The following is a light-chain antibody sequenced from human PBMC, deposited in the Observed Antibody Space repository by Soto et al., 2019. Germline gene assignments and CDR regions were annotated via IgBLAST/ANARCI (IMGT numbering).Light chain of an antibody. CDR1: PSVSSC. Sequence: DILMTQSPATLSASAGDRATLTCRASPSVSSCLAWYPATPGKAPSLLIYGVSGCESVVPSRFSGTGSGIEFNLTIRRLEPVELETYQRQNYKRSCHTFGGGTKVDIK. J-gene: IGKJ4*02. V-gene: IGKV1-5*01. CDR2: GVS. CDR3: QNYKRSCHT.